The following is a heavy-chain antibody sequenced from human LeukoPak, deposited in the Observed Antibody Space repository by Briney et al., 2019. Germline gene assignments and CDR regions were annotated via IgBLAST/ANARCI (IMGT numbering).Heavy chain of an antibody. J-gene: IGHJ3*02. CDR1: GGSISSYY. V-gene: IGHV4-59*12. CDR2: IYYSGST. D-gene: IGHD3-3*01. Sequence: PSETLSLTCTVSGGSISSYYWSWIRQPPGKGLEWIGYIYYSGSTNYNPSLKSRVTISVDTSKNQFSLKLSSVTAADTAVYYCARSLRFLEWLSEDAFDIWGQGTMVTVSS. CDR3: ARSLRFLEWLSEDAFDI.